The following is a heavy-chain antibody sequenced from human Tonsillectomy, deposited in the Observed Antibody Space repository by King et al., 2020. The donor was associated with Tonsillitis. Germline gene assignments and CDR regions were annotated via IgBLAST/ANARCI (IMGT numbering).Heavy chain of an antibody. V-gene: IGHV4-34*01. Sequence: VQLQQWGAGLLKPSETLSLTCAVYGGSFSDYYWIWIRQPPGMGLEWIGEINHSGSTNYNPSLKSRVTILVDTSKNQFSLKRSSVTAADTAVYYCARGEGVAATDYYYYMDVWGKGTTVAVSS. D-gene: IGHD2-15*01. CDR1: GGSFSDYY. CDR3: ARGEGVAATDYYYYMDV. J-gene: IGHJ6*03. CDR2: INHSGST.